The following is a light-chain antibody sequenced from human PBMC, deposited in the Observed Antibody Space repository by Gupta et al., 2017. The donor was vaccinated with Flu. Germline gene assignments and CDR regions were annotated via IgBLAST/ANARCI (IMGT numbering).Light chain of an antibody. CDR2: AAS. CDR1: QDISSY. V-gene: IGKV1-27*01. J-gene: IGKJ4*01. CDR3: QKYNIAPPA. Sequence: ASSLSASVGERVTITSRASQDISSYVAWYQQKSGKAPKLLVYAASSLQSGVPYRFGASGSGTAFTLTIISLQPEDVATYYCQKYNIAPPAFGGGTKVEIK.